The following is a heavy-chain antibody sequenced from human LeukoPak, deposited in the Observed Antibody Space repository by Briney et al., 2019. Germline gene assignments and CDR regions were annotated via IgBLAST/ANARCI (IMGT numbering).Heavy chain of an antibody. CDR2: VNPSGGST. Sequence: ASEKLSCNSSGYTFTSYYMHWVRKAPGQGLEWMGIVNPSGGSTSYAQKLQGRVTMTRHMSTSTVYMELSSLRSEDTAVYYCASVSVVITVSSRHWYFDLWGRGTLVTVSS. CDR1: GYTFTSYY. J-gene: IGHJ2*01. D-gene: IGHD3-22*01. V-gene: IGHV1-46*01. CDR3: ASVSVVITVSSRHWYFDL.